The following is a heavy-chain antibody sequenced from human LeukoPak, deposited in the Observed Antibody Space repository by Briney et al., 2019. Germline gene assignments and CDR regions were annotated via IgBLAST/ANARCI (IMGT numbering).Heavy chain of an antibody. CDR3: ARGVGVRRFLEWLDY. J-gene: IGHJ4*02. CDR2: IYQSGST. Sequence: PSETLSLTCGVSGGSISRGGYSWGWIRQPPGKGLEWIGYIYQSGSTYYNPSLKSRVTISIDRSKNQFSLKLSSVTAADTAVYYCARGVGVRRFLEWLDYWGQGTLVTVSS. CDR1: GGSISRGGYS. D-gene: IGHD3-3*01. V-gene: IGHV4-30-2*01.